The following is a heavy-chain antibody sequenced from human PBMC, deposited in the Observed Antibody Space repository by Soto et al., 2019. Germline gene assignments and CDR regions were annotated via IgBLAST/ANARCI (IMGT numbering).Heavy chain of an antibody. CDR3: ARESVVVVAATRSPAFDY. CDR1: GYTFTGYY. J-gene: IGHJ4*02. CDR2: INPNRGGT. Sequence: ASLKVSFKASGYTFTGYYMHWAPQAPGQGLEWMGWINPNRGGTSYAQKFQGWVTMTRDTSTSTAYMELSRLSSDDPAVYYCARESVVVVAATRSPAFDYWGQGPLVTVSS. V-gene: IGHV1-2*04. D-gene: IGHD2-15*01.